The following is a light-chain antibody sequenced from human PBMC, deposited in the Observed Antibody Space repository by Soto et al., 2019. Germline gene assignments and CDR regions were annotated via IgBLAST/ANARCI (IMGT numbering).Light chain of an antibody. CDR2: GAS. J-gene: IGKJ1*01. CDR3: QQYSRSRT. CDR1: QSVSSSY. Sequence: EIGLTQSPGTLSLSPGERATLSCRASQSVSSSYLAWYQQKPGQAPRLLIYGASSRATGIPDRFSGSGSGTDFTLTISRLEPEDFAVYYCQQYSRSRTFGQGTKVEIK. V-gene: IGKV3-20*01.